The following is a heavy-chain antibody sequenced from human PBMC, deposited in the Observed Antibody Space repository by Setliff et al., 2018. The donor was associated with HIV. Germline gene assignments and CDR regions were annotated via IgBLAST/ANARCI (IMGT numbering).Heavy chain of an antibody. CDR2: ISGSGGST. D-gene: IGHD6-13*01. Sequence: PGGSLRLSCTASGFTFGDYAMSWVRQAPGKGLEWVSDISGSGGSTYYADSVKGRFTISRDNSKNSLYLQMNSLRVEDTALYYCAKDLGSSWSPFDYWGQGTLVTVSS. CDR3: AKDLGSSWSPFDY. CDR1: GFTFGDYA. V-gene: IGHV3-43*02. J-gene: IGHJ4*02.